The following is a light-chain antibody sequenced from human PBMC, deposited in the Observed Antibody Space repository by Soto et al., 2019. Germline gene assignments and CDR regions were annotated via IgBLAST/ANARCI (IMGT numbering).Light chain of an antibody. V-gene: IGKV3-20*01. J-gene: IGKJ1*01. Sequence: EIVLTQSPGTLSLSPGERATLSCRASQSVGSNSLAWYQQKPGQAPSLLIYRASSRATGIPDRFSGSGSGTDFTLTISRLESEEFAVYYCQQYGSIPWTFGQGTKVEIK. CDR2: RAS. CDR3: QQYGSIPWT. CDR1: QSVGSNS.